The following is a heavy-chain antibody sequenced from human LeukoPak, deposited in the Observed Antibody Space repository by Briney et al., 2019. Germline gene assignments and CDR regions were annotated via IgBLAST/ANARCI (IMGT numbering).Heavy chain of an antibody. J-gene: IGHJ3*02. D-gene: IGHD3-10*01. CDR1: GFTFTDSW. CDR2: IKQDGSEK. CDR3: AREPGIGYAFDI. V-gene: IGHV3-7*01. Sequence: PGGSLRLSCVVSGFTFTDSWMTWVRQAPGKGLEWVANIKQDGSEKHYVDSVKGRFTISRDNAKNSLYLQMNSLRAEDTAVYCCAREPGIGYAFDIWGQGTVVAVSS.